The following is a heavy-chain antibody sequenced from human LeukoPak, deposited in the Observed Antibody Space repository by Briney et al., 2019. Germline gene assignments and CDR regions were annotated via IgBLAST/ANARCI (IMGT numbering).Heavy chain of an antibody. J-gene: IGHJ4*02. CDR3: ARAHGSGSYSD. V-gene: IGHV3-21*01. Sequence: GGSLRLSCAASGFTFSSYSMNWVRQAPGKGLEWVSSISSSSSYIYYADSVEGRFTISRDNAKNSLYLQMNSLRAEDTAVYYCARAHGSGSYSDWGQGTLVTVSS. D-gene: IGHD3-10*01. CDR1: GFTFSSYS. CDR2: ISSSSSYI.